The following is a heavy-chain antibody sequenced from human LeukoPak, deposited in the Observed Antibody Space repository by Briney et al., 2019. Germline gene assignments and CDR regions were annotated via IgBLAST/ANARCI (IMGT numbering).Heavy chain of an antibody. CDR1: GGSISSGDYY. CDR3: ARALGVVTAYD. Sequence: SQTLSLTCTVSGGSISSGDYYWSWIRQPPGKGLEWIGYVYYSGSTYYNPSLKSRVTISVDTSKNQFSLKLSSVTAADTAVYYCARALGVVTAYDWGQGTLVTVSS. V-gene: IGHV4-30-4*01. D-gene: IGHD2-21*02. J-gene: IGHJ4*02. CDR2: VYYSGST.